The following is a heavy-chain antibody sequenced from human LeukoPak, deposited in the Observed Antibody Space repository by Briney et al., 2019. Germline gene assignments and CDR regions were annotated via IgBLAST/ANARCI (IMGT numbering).Heavy chain of an antibody. CDR1: GYTFTGYY. Sequence: GASVKVSCKASGYTFTGYYMHWVRQAPGQGLEWMGWINPNSGGTNYAQKFQGRVTMTRETSISTAYMELSRLRSDDTAVYYCARGWYYYDSSGYYYFDYWGQGTLVTVSS. CDR3: ARGWYYYDSSGYYYFDY. V-gene: IGHV1-2*02. CDR2: INPNSGGT. J-gene: IGHJ4*02. D-gene: IGHD3-22*01.